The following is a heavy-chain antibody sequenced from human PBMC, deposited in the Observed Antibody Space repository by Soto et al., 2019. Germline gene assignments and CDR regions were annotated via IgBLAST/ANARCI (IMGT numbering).Heavy chain of an antibody. V-gene: IGHV3-15*07. J-gene: IGHJ4*01. CDR3: TTDAYSTMIEVRFDY. CDR1: GCAFSNAW. Sequence: GGSLRLSCAVSGCAFSNAWINWVRHVPGKGLEWVGRIKSKALGGTTDFAAPVRGRFAITRDDSRNVAYMQMNSLYTEDTAVYYFTTDAYSTMIEVRFDYWGHGTLVTVSS. D-gene: IGHD3-22*01. CDR2: IKSKALGGTT.